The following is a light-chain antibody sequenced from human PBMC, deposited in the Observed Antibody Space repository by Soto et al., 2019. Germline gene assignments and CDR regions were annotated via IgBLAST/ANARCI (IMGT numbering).Light chain of an antibody. J-gene: IGKJ1*01. V-gene: IGKV1-5*01. CDR3: QQYVFYRGT. CDR2: DAS. Sequence: DIQMAQSPSALSASVGDRVTITCRASQSISGWLAWFQQKPGKAPKLLIYDASSLESGVLSRFSGSGSGTEFTLTITSLQPDDFATYYCQQYVFYRGTFGQGTKVEIK. CDR1: QSISGW.